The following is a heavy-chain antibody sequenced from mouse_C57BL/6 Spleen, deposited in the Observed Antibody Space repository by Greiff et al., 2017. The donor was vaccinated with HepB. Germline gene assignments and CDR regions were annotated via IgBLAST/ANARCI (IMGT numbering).Heavy chain of an antibody. CDR1: GYTFTDYN. CDR2: INPNNGGT. D-gene: IGHD3-2*02. V-gene: IGHV1-18*01. Sequence: EVQLVESGPELVKPGASVKIPCKASGYTFTDYNMDWVKQSHGKSLEWIGDINPNNGGTIYNQKFKGKATLTVDKSSSTAYMELRSLTSEDTAVYYCARPAAQAPWFAYWGQGTLVTVSA. CDR3: ARPAAQAPWFAY. J-gene: IGHJ3*01.